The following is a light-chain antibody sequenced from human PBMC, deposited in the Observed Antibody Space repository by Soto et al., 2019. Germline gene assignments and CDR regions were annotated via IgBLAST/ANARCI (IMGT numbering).Light chain of an antibody. CDR1: QSISGT. V-gene: IGKV3-15*01. Sequence: EIVMTQSPATLSVSPGGRATLSCRASQSISGTLAWYQQKPGQAPRLLIYGASTRATSFPARFSGSASWTDFTLTISSLQSEDFAVYYCQQYNNWPWTFGQGTKVDIK. J-gene: IGKJ1*01. CDR2: GAS. CDR3: QQYNNWPWT.